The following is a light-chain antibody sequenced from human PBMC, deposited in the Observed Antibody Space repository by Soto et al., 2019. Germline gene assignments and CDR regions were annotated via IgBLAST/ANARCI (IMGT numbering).Light chain of an antibody. CDR3: QQYDNLPIT. Sequence: DIQMTQSPSSLSASVGDRVTITCQASQDIRNYLNWYKQKPGKAPKLLIYDASNLQIEVPSRFSGSGSGTDFTFNISSLQPEDIATYYCQQYDNLPITFGQGTRLEIK. V-gene: IGKV1-33*01. CDR1: QDIRNY. CDR2: DAS. J-gene: IGKJ5*01.